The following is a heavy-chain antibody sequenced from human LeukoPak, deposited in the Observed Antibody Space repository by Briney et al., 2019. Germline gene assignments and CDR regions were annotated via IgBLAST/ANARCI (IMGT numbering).Heavy chain of an antibody. CDR1: GYTFTVYY. D-gene: IGHD6-13*01. CDR3: AREEGAPIAAANI. CDR2: INPNSGGT. J-gene: IGHJ3*02. V-gene: IGHV1-2*02. Sequence: ASVKVSCKASGYTFTVYYMHWVRQAPGQGLEWMGWINPNSGGTDYAQKLQGRVTMTTDTSTSTAYMELRSLRSDDTAVYYCAREEGAPIAAANIWGLGTMVTVSS.